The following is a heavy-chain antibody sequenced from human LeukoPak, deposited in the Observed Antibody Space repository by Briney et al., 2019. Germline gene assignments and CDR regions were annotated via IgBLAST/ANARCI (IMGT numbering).Heavy chain of an antibody. D-gene: IGHD5-12*01. Sequence: ASVKVSCKASGYTFTGYYMYWVRQAPGQGLEWMGRINPNSGGTNYAQKFQGRVTMTRDTSISTAYMELGRLRSNDTAVYYCAGSGYDYHYYYYMDVWGKGTTVTVSS. CDR2: INPNSGGT. J-gene: IGHJ6*03. CDR1: GYTFTGYY. V-gene: IGHV1-2*06. CDR3: AGSGYDYHYYYYMDV.